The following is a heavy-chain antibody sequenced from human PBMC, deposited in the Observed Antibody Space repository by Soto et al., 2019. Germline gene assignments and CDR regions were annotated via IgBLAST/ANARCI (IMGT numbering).Heavy chain of an antibody. V-gene: IGHV4-39*01. CDR2: IYYSGST. Sequence: KSSETLSLTCTVSGGSISSSSYYWGWIRQPPGKGLEWIGSIYYSGSTYYNPSLKSRVTISVDTSKNQFSLKLSSVTAADTAVYYCARKQRVFQYYYGMDVWGQGTTVTVSS. CDR1: GGSISSSSYY. CDR3: ARKQRVFQYYYGMDV. D-gene: IGHD2-8*01. J-gene: IGHJ6*02.